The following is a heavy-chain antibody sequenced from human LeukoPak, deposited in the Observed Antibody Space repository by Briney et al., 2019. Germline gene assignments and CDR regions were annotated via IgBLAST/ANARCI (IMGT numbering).Heavy chain of an antibody. CDR1: GGSFSGYY. CDR2: INHSGST. Sequence: SGTLSLTCGVYGGSFSGYYWSWIRQPPGKGLEWMGEINHSGSTNYNPSLKSRVTISVDASKNQFSLKLSSVTAADTAVYYCARGASAAINYWGQGTLVTVSS. J-gene: IGHJ4*02. D-gene: IGHD6-13*01. V-gene: IGHV4-34*01. CDR3: ARGASAAINY.